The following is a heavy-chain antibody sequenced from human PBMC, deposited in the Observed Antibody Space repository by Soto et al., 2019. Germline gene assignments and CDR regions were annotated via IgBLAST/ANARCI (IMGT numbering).Heavy chain of an antibody. D-gene: IGHD5-12*01. J-gene: IGHJ4*02. V-gene: IGHV3-48*01. CDR1: GFTFSSYN. Sequence: GGALRLSCAASGFTFSSYNTNWVRPAPGKGLGWVSFISGSGTTIYYADSVKGRFTISRDDAKNSLYLQMNSLRAEDTAVYYCARESGYSGYDFDYWGQGTLVTVSS. CDR2: ISGSGTTI. CDR3: ARESGYSGYDFDY.